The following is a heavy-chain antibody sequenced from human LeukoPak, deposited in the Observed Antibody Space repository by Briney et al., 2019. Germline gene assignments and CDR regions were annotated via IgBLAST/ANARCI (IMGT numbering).Heavy chain of an antibody. D-gene: IGHD2-21*02. CDR3: ARDRVVVTAIYYYYYGMDV. CDR1: GFTFSDYY. CDR2: IGSSGSTI. V-gene: IGHV3-11*01. J-gene: IGHJ6*02. Sequence: GGSLRLSCAASGFTFSDYYMSWIRQAPGKRLEWVSYIGSSGSTIYYADSVKGRFTISRDNAKNSLYLQMNSLRAEDTAVYYCARDRVVVTAIYYYYYGMDVWGQGTTVTVSS.